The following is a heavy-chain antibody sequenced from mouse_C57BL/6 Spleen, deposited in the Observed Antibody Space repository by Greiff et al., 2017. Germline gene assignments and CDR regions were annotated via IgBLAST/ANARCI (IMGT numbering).Heavy chain of an antibody. J-gene: IGHJ4*01. CDR2: LNYDGSST. V-gene: IGHV5-16*01. CDR1: GFTFSDYY. Sequence: EVKLMESEGGLVQPGSSMKLSCTASGFTFSDYYMALVRQVPEKGLEWVANLNYDGSSTYYLDSLKSRFIISRDNEKNILYLQMSSRKSEDTATYYCARGAYYDYDYAMDDWGQGTSVTVSS. CDR3: ARGAYYDYDYAMDD. D-gene: IGHD2-4*01.